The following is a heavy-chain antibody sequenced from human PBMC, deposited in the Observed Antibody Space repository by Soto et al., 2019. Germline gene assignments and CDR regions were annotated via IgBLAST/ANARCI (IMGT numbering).Heavy chain of an antibody. Sequence: QVQLQESGPGLVKPSQTLSLTCTVSGGSISSGGYYWSWIRQHPGKGLEWIGYIYYSGSTYYNPSLKSRVTISVDTSKNQFSLKLSSETAADTAVYYCARATHLYDFPVVFDYWGQGTLVTVSS. D-gene: IGHD3-3*01. CDR3: ARATHLYDFPVVFDY. CDR1: GGSISSGGYY. CDR2: IYYSGST. J-gene: IGHJ4*02. V-gene: IGHV4-31*03.